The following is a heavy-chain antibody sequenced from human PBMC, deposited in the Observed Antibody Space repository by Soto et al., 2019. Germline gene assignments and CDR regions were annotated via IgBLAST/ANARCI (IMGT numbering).Heavy chain of an antibody. CDR3: ATSYYDFWSGLKYYFDY. D-gene: IGHD3-3*01. V-gene: IGHV4-34*01. CDR1: GGSFTGYY. Sequence: PSETLSLTCAVSGGSFTGYYWNWIRQSPGKGLEWIGEVTHSGGTKYNPSLKSRVTISVDTSKNQFSLKLNSVTAADTAVYYCATSYYDFWSGLKYYFDYWGRGTLVTVSS. J-gene: IGHJ4*02. CDR2: VTHSGGT.